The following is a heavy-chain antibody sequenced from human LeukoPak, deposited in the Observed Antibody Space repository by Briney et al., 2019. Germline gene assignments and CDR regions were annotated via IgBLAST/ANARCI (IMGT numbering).Heavy chain of an antibody. D-gene: IGHD3-3*01. CDR1: GGSISSYY. V-gene: IGHV4-4*07. Sequence: SETLSLTCTVSGGSISSYYWSWIRQPAGKGLEWIGRIYTSGSTNYNPSLKSRVTISVDTSKNQFSLKLSSVTAADTAVYYCARDRAYDFWSGYHDAFDIWGQGTMVTVSS. CDR2: IYTSGST. CDR3: ARDRAYDFWSGYHDAFDI. J-gene: IGHJ3*02.